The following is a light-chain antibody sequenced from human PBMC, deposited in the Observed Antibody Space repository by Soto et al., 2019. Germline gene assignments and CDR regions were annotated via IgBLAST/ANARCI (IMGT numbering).Light chain of an antibody. CDR1: QSVSNNY. CDR2: GAS. Sequence: EIVLPQSPGTLSLSPGERATLSCRASQSVSNNYLAWYQQKPGQAPRLLIYGASNRATGIPDRFSGSGSGTYFTLTISRLEPEDFAVYYCHEYGSSGTFGPWTKV. J-gene: IGKJ1*01. CDR3: HEYGSSGT. V-gene: IGKV3-20*01.